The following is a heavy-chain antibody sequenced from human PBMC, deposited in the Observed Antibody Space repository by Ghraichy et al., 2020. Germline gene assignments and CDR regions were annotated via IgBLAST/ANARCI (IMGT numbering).Heavy chain of an antibody. CDR2: IKQDGSVG. CDR1: GFAFSSYW. J-gene: IGHJ4*02. D-gene: IGHD3-22*01. Sequence: GGSLRLSCAASGFAFSSYWMSWVRQAPGKGLEWVANIKQDGSVGYYVDSLKGRFTISRDNAKNSLYLEMNSLRAEDTAVYYCARDMHSSGSYHYFDYWGQGTRVTVSS. CDR3: ARDMHSSGSYHYFDY. V-gene: IGHV3-7*03.